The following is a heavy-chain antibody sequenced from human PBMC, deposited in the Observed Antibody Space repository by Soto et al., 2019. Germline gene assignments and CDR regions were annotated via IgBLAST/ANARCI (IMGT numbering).Heavy chain of an antibody. CDR1: GFTFSSYA. V-gene: IGHV3-23*01. CDR3: ARDLYRIGYCSGGNCYSFDY. D-gene: IGHD2-15*01. J-gene: IGHJ4*02. CDR2: ISGSGESA. Sequence: GGSLRLSCAASGFTFSSYAMSWVRQAPGKGLEWVSVISGSGESAYEADSVKGRFTISRDNSRNTLYLQMSSLRADDTAVYYCARDLYRIGYCSGGNCYSFDYWGQGTLVTVSS.